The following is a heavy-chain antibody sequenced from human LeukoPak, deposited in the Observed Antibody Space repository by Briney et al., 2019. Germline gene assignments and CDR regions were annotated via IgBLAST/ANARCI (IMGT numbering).Heavy chain of an antibody. Sequence: ASVKVSCKASGYTLTGYYMHWVRQAPGQGLEWMGWINPNTGGTNYAQKFQGRVTMTRDTSISTPYMELSWLRSHDTAVYYCARALYTSRSYLATFSPTNFDYWGQGTLVTVSS. J-gene: IGHJ4*02. CDR2: INPNTGGT. D-gene: IGHD6-13*01. CDR3: ARALYTSRSYLATFSPTNFDY. CDR1: GYTLTGYY. V-gene: IGHV1-2*02.